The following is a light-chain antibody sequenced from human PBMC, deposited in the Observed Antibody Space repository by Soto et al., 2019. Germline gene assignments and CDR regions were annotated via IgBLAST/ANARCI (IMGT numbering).Light chain of an antibody. J-gene: IGKJ1*01. V-gene: IGKV2-28*01. CDR2: SGS. CDR1: RSLLQSDGKHY. CDR3: MQAFQRPWT. Sequence: DIVMTQSPLSLSVTPREPASISCRSDRSLLQSDGKHYLDWYLRKTGRSPQLLIYSGSVRASGVPDRFSGSGSGTDFTLKISRVEAEDVGVYYCMQAFQRPWTFGQGTKVEIK.